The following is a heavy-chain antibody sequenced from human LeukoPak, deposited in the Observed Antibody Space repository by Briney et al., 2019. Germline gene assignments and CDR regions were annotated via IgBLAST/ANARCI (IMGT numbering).Heavy chain of an antibody. CDR2: IYYSGST. CDR1: GGSISSYY. Sequence: PSETLSLTCTVSGGSISSYYWSWIRQPPGKGLEWIGYIYYSGSTNYNPSLKSRVTISVDTSKNQFSLQLNSVTPEDTAVYYCAISSGWYAPWDAGYYGMDVWGQGTTVTVSS. D-gene: IGHD6-19*01. CDR3: AISSGWYAPWDAGYYGMDV. V-gene: IGHV4-59*12. J-gene: IGHJ6*02.